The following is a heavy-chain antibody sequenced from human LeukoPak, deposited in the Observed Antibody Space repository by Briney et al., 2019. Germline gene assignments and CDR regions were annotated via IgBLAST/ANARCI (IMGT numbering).Heavy chain of an antibody. CDR3: ARDNGKDYDFWSGYYTTPSFDY. D-gene: IGHD3-3*01. CDR1: GYSISSGYY. CDR2: IDHSGST. Sequence: SETLSLTCTVSGYSISSGYYWGWIRQPPGKGLEWIGSIDHSGSTYYNPSLKSRVTISVDTSKNQFSLKLSSVTAADTAVYYCARDNGKDYDFWSGYYTTPSFDYWGQGTLVTVSS. V-gene: IGHV4-38-2*02. J-gene: IGHJ4*02.